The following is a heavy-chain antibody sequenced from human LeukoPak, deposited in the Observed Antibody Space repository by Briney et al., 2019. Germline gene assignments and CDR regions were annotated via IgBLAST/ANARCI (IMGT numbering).Heavy chain of an antibody. J-gene: IGHJ3*02. D-gene: IGHD6-19*01. CDR2: INHSGST. V-gene: IGHV4-34*01. Sequence: SETLSLTCAVYGGSFSGYYWSWIRQPPGKGLEWIGEINHSGSTNYNPSLKSRVTISVDTSKNQFSLKLSSVTAADTAVYYCARGRYIAVDDAFDIWGQGTMVTVSS. CDR1: GGSFSGYY. CDR3: ARGRYIAVDDAFDI.